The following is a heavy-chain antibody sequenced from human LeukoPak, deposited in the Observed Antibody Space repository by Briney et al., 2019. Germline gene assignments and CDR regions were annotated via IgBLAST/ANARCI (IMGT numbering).Heavy chain of an antibody. V-gene: IGHV1-2*02. D-gene: IGHD5-18*01. CDR3: ASGYRFRN. J-gene: IGHJ4*02. CDR1: GYPFTDYY. CDR2: INPNRGGT. Sequence: ASVKVSCKASGYPFTDYYMHWVRQAPGQGLEWMGWINPNRGGTDYAQKFQGRVTMSRDTSISTAYMELSRLRYDDTAVYYCASGYRFRNWGQGTLVTVSS.